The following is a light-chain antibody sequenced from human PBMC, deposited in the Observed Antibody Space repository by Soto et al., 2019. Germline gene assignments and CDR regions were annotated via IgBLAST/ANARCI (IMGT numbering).Light chain of an antibody. CDR3: QQYNGYTWT. CDR1: QSFSTY. J-gene: IGKJ1*01. Sequence: DIQMTQSPSTLSAFVGDRVTITCRASQSFSTYLAWYQQKPGKAPKLLIYKASSLQSGVPSRFSGSGSGTEFTLTICSLQPDDFATYYCQQYNGYTWTFGLGTKV. CDR2: KAS. V-gene: IGKV1-5*03.